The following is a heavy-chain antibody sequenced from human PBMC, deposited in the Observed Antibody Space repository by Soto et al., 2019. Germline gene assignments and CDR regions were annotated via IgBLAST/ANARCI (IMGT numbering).Heavy chain of an antibody. CDR1: GFTLSSFS. D-gene: IGHD6-19*01. CDR2: ITTGNDYI. CDR3: ARDSYSSLFDS. Sequence: EVQLVESGGGLVKPGGSLRLSCVASGFTLSSFSMSWIRQTLGKGLEWVSSITTGNDYISYADSVKGRFTISRDNAKNSLFLQMNSLKADDTALYFCARDSYSSLFDSWGQGTLVTVSS. J-gene: IGHJ5*01. V-gene: IGHV3-21*02.